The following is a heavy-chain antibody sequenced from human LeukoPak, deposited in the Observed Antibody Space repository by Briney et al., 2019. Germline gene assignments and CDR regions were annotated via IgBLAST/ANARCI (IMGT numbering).Heavy chain of an antibody. Sequence: GGSLRLSCAASGFTFSSYWMNWVRQAPGKGLEWVANIKQDGSEKYYVDSVKGRFTISRDNAKNSLYLQMNSLRAEDTAVYYCTRNSVGDSYADYWGQGTLVTVSS. J-gene: IGHJ4*02. CDR3: TRNSVGDSYADY. CDR1: GFTFSSYW. CDR2: IKQDGSEK. D-gene: IGHD5-18*01. V-gene: IGHV3-7*03.